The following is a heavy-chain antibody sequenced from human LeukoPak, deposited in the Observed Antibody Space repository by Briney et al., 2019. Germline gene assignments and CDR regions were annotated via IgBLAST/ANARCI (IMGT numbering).Heavy chain of an antibody. D-gene: IGHD1-1*01. Sequence: KPGGSLRLSCAASGFTFSSYSMNWVRQAPGKGLEWVSSISSSSSYIYYADSVKGRFTISRDNAKNSLYLQMNSLRAEDTAVYYCAISLVQLERQESQAFDIWGQGTMVTVSS. CDR3: AISLVQLERQESQAFDI. CDR2: ISSSSSYI. CDR1: GFTFSSYS. V-gene: IGHV3-21*01. J-gene: IGHJ3*02.